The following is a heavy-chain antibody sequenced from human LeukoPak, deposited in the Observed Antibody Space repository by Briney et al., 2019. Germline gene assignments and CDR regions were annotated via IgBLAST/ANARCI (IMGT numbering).Heavy chain of an antibody. D-gene: IGHD5-24*01. CDR3: TRHRDGYGLAFDI. CDR1: GGSISSSNW. Sequence: SGTLSLTCAVSGGSISSSNWWSWVRQPPGKGLEWIGEIYHSGSTNYNPSLKSRVTISVDKSKNQFSLKLSSVTAADTAVYYCTRHRDGYGLAFDIWGQGTVVTVSS. J-gene: IGHJ3*02. CDR2: IYHSGST. V-gene: IGHV4-4*02.